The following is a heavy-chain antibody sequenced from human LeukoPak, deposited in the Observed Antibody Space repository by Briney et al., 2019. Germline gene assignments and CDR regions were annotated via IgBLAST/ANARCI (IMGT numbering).Heavy chain of an antibody. Sequence: GGSLRLSCAASGFTFSNYWMSWVRQAPGKGLEWVANIRQRGSDKYYVDSVKGRFTIPRDNAENSLYLQVNSLRAEDTAVYYCARGRYGGNSYYFDYWGQGTLVTVSS. CDR2: IRQRGSDK. CDR1: GFTFSNYW. V-gene: IGHV3-7*01. J-gene: IGHJ4*02. D-gene: IGHD4-23*01. CDR3: ARGRYGGNSYYFDY.